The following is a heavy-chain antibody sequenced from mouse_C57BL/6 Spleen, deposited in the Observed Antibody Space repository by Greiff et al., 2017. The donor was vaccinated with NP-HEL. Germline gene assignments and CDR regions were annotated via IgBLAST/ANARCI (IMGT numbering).Heavy chain of an antibody. Sequence: VQLQQSGAELVKPGASVKISCKASGYAFSSYWMNWVKQRPGKGLEWIGQIYPGDGDTNYNGKFKGKATLTADKSSSTAYMQLSSLTSEDSAVYFCARRITTVVATDYAMDYWGQGTSVTVSS. CDR3: ARRITTVVATDYAMDY. J-gene: IGHJ4*01. CDR2: IYPGDGDT. CDR1: GYAFSSYW. D-gene: IGHD1-1*01. V-gene: IGHV1-80*01.